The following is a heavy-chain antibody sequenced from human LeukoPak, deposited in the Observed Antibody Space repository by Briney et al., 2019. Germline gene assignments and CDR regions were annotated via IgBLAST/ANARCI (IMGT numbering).Heavy chain of an antibody. V-gene: IGHV3-23*01. CDR2: ISGSGGST. Sequence: AGGSLRLSCAASGFTFSSYAMSWVRQAPGKGLEWVSAISGSGGSTYYADSVKGRFTISRDNSKNTLYLQMNSLRAEDTAVYYCAIEIDLDRTIDYWGQGTLVAVSS. CDR1: GFTFSSYA. J-gene: IGHJ4*02. D-gene: IGHD1-14*01. CDR3: AIEIDLDRTIDY.